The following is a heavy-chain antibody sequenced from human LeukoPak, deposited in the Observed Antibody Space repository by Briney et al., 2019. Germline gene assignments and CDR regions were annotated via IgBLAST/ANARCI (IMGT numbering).Heavy chain of an antibody. Sequence: SETLSLTCTVSGGSISSGGYYWSWIRQHPGKGLEWIGYIYYSGSTYYNPSLKSRVTISVDTSKNHFSLQLSSVTAADTAVYYCARGNYDFWSGYDYWGQGILVTVSS. J-gene: IGHJ4*02. CDR1: GGSISSGGYY. D-gene: IGHD3-3*01. V-gene: IGHV4-31*03. CDR2: IYYSGST. CDR3: ARGNYDFWSGYDY.